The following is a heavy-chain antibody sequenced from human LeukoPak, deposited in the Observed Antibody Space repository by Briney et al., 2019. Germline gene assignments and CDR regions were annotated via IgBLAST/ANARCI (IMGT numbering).Heavy chain of an antibody. D-gene: IGHD3-22*01. CDR2: IFYSGST. CDR1: GGSINSSSYY. J-gene: IGHJ4*02. CDR3: ARQFYYDSGGSHY. Sequence: SETLSLTCIVSGGSINSSSYYWGWIRQPPEKGLEWIGSIFYSGSTYYNPSLESRVTISVDTSKNQFSPKLSSVTAADTAVYYCARQFYYDSGGSHYWGQGTLVTVSS. V-gene: IGHV4-39*01.